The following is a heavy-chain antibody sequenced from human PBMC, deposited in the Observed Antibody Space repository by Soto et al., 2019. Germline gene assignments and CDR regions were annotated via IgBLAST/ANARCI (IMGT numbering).Heavy chain of an antibody. J-gene: IGHJ3*02. Sequence: EVQLLESGGGLVQPGGSLRLSCAASGFTFSSYAMSWVRQAPGKGLEWVSAISGSGGSTYYADSVKGRFTISRDNSKNTLYLQMNSLRAEDTAVYYCAKSSYDFWSGYPLPIAFDIWGQGTMVTVSS. V-gene: IGHV3-23*01. CDR2: ISGSGGST. CDR3: AKSSYDFWSGYPLPIAFDI. CDR1: GFTFSSYA. D-gene: IGHD3-3*01.